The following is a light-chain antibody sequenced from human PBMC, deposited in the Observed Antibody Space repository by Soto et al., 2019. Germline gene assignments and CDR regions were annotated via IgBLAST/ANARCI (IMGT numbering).Light chain of an antibody. CDR2: DAS. CDR3: QQYGSFSPIT. Sequence: DIQMTQSPSTLSASVRDRVTITCRASRSISNWLARYQQRPGIAPKLLIFDASILQSGVPSRFSGSGSGTEFTLSISRLQTDDFATYYCQQYGSFSPITFGGGTKVEI. CDR1: RSISNW. V-gene: IGKV1-5*01. J-gene: IGKJ4*01.